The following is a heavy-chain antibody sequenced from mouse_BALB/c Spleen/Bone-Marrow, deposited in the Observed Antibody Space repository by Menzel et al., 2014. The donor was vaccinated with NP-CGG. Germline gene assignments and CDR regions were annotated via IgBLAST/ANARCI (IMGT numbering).Heavy chain of an antibody. Sequence: EVKLVESGGGLVQPGGSRKLSCAASGFTFNNFGMHWVRQAPEKGLEWVAYISSGSNTIYYADTVKGRFTISRDNPKNTLFPQMTSLRSEDTAKYYCARGGSLPGGFAYWGQGTLVTVSA. CDR1: GFTFNNFG. CDR2: ISSGSNTI. D-gene: IGHD6-2*01. CDR3: ARGGSLPGGFAY. V-gene: IGHV5-17*02. J-gene: IGHJ3*01.